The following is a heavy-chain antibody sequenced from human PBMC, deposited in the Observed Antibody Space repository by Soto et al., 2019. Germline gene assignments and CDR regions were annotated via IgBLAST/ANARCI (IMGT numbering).Heavy chain of an antibody. Sequence: QVQLVRSGVEVREPGASVKVSCKAVRYIFTNYGVSWVRQAPGQGLEWMGWITTYNGNTEYAQKFQGRVTMTTDASTSTAYMELGSLRSDDTAIYYSARALTGYGMDVWGQVTTVTVSS. CDR1: RYIFTNYG. J-gene: IGHJ6*02. CDR2: ITTYNGNT. CDR3: ARALTGYGMDV. V-gene: IGHV1-18*01.